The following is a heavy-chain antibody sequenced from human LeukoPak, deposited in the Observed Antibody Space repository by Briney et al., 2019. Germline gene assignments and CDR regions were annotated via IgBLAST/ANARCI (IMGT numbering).Heavy chain of an antibody. Sequence: GGSLRLSCAASGVTFDDYAMHWVRQAPGKSLEWVSGISWNSGSIGYADSVKGRFTISRDNAKNFLYLQMNSLRAEDTALYYCAKDAWFGELSGYFDYWGQGTLVTVSS. CDR2: ISWNSGSI. CDR3: AKDAWFGELSGYFDY. D-gene: IGHD3-10*01. V-gene: IGHV3-9*01. CDR1: GVTFDDYA. J-gene: IGHJ4*02.